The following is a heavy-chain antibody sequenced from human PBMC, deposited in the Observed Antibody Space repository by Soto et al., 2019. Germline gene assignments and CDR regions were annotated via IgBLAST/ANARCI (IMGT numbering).Heavy chain of an antibody. D-gene: IGHD3-10*01. J-gene: IGHJ3*02. Sequence: GGSLRLSCAASGFTFSSYGMHWVRQAPGKGLEWVAVIWYDGSNKYYADSVKGRFTISRDNSKNTLYLQMNSLRAEDTAVYYCARRVSLWFGENDAFDIWGQGTMVTVSS. CDR1: GFTFSSYG. V-gene: IGHV3-33*01. CDR3: ARRVSLWFGENDAFDI. CDR2: IWYDGSNK.